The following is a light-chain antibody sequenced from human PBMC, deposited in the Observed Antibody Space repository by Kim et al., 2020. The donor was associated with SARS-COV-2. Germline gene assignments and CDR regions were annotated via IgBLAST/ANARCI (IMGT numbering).Light chain of an antibody. CDR3: QQYKSYPLT. CDR1: QDIANY. Sequence: DIQMTQSPSSLSVSVGDRVIITCRASQDIANYLAWFQQKPGKAPKSVIYAASSLQSGVPSTFGGSGYGTEFTFSITSLQPEDFGTYYCQQYKSYPLTFGGGTKVDIK. V-gene: IGKV1-16*01. J-gene: IGKJ4*01. CDR2: AAS.